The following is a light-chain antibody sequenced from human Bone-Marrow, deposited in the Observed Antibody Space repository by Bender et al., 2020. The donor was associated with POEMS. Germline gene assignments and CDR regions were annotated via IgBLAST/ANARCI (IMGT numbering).Light chain of an antibody. CDR1: SIGRNP. V-gene: IGLV1-44*01. J-gene: IGLJ2*01. CDR3: QSYDSSLSGSRV. Sequence: QSVLTQPPSASGTPGQRVTISCSGGSIGRNPINWYQQLPGTAPRLVIYADDRRPSGVPNRFSASKSGSSASLAISGLQSEDAADYYCQSYDSSLSGSRVFGGGTKLTVL. CDR2: ADD.